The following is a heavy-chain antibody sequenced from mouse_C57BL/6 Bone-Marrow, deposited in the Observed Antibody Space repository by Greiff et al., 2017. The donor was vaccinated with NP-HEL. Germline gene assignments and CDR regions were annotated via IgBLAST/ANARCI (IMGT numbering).Heavy chain of an antibody. J-gene: IGHJ2*01. CDR3: ARWLKYYFDY. V-gene: IGHV1-81*01. D-gene: IGHD1-3*01. Sequence: VKLQESGAELARPGASVKLSCKASGYTFTSYGISWVKQRTGQGLEWIGEIYPRSGNTYYNEKFKGKATLTADKSSSTAYMELRSLTSEDSAVYFCARWLKYYFDYWGQGTTLTVSS. CDR1: GYTFTSYG. CDR2: IYPRSGNT.